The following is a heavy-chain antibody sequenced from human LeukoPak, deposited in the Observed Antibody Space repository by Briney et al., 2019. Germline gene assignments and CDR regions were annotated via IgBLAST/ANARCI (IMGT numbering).Heavy chain of an antibody. V-gene: IGHV3-30*04. D-gene: IGHD3-3*01. Sequence: GGSLRLSCAASGFTFSSYAMHWVRQAPGKGLEWVAVISYDGSNKYYADSVKGRFTISRDNSKNTLYLQMNSLRAEDTAVYYCASGAHCDFWSGHLQHWGQGTLVTVSS. CDR1: GFTFSSYA. CDR3: ASGAHCDFWSGHLQH. CDR2: ISYDGSNK. J-gene: IGHJ1*01.